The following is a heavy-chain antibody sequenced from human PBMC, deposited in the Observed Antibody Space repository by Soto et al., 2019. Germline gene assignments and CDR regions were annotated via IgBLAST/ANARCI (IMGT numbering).Heavy chain of an antibody. CDR3: ARSGYSGYKMDAYYYYYYGMDV. Sequence: GASVKVSGKASGGTFSSYAISWVRQAPGQGLEWMGGIIPIFGTANYAQKFQGRVTITADKSTSTAYMELSSLRSEDTAVYYCARSGYSGYKMDAYYYYYYGMDVWGQGTTVTVSS. CDR1: GGTFSSYA. J-gene: IGHJ6*02. CDR2: IIPIFGTA. D-gene: IGHD5-12*01. V-gene: IGHV1-69*06.